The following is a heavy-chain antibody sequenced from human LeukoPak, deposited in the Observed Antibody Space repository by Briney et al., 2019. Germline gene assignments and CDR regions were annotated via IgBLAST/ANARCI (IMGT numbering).Heavy chain of an antibody. D-gene: IGHD3-22*01. CDR2: IYYSGST. Sequence: PSQTLSLTCTVSGGSISSGGYYWSWIRQHPGKGLEWIGYIYYSGSTYYNPSLKSRVTISVDTSKNQSSLKLSSVTAADTAVYYCARAAYDSSGYYLNYWGQGTLVTVSS. J-gene: IGHJ4*02. CDR3: ARAAYDSSGYYLNY. CDR1: GGSISSGGYY. V-gene: IGHV4-31*03.